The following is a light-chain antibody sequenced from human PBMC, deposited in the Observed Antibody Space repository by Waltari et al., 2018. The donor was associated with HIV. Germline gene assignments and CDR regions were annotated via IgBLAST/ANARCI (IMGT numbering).Light chain of an antibody. J-gene: IGLJ1*01. V-gene: IGLV2-8*01. CDR3: SSYAGSNNLGV. CDR1: SSDVGGSTY. Sequence: QSVLTQPPSASGSPGQSVIFSCTGTSSDVGGSTYVSWYQQKPGKAPKLMIYEVSTRPSGVPDRFSGSKSGNTASLTVSGLQAEDEADYYCSSYAGSNNLGVFGTGTKVTVL. CDR2: EVS.